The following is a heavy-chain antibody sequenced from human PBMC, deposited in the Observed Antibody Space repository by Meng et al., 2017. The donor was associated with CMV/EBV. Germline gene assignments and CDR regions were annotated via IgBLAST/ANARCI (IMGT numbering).Heavy chain of an antibody. V-gene: IGHV3-21*01. J-gene: IGHJ6*02. CDR3: ARDGGDCSSTSCYTHGYYGMDV. CDR2: ISSSSSYI. Sequence: GGSLRLSCAASGFTFSSYSMNWVRQAPGKGLEWVSSISSSSSYIYYADSVKGRFTISRDNAKNSLYLQMNSLRAEDTAVYYCARDGGDCSSTSCYTHGYYGMDVWGQGTTVTVS. D-gene: IGHD2-2*02. CDR1: GFTFSSYS.